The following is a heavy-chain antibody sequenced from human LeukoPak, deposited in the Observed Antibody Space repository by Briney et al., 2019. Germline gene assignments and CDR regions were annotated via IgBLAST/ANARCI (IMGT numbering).Heavy chain of an antibody. V-gene: IGHV4-34*01. CDR3: ARSRGSFDY. J-gene: IGHJ4*02. CDR1: GGSFSGYY. CDR2: INHSGST. Sequence: SETLSLTCAVYGGSFSGYYWSWIRQPPGKGLEWIGEINHSGSTNYNPSLKSRVTISVDASKNQFSLKLSSVTAADTAVYYCARSRGSFDYWGQGTLVTVSS. D-gene: IGHD5-12*01.